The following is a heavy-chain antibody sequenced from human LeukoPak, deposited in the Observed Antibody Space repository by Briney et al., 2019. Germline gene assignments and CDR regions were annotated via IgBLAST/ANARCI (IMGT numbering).Heavy chain of an antibody. D-gene: IGHD6-13*01. V-gene: IGHV4-59*08. CDR2: IYYSGST. J-gene: IGHJ4*02. CDR3: ARQGSSSSYTGTIDY. Sequence: SETLSLTCTVSDVSISSYYWSWIRQPPGKGLEWIGYIYYSGSTKYNPSLTSRVTISLDKSKKQFSLKLTSVTAADTAIYYCARQGSSSSYTGTIDYWGQGTLVTVSS. CDR1: DVSISSYY.